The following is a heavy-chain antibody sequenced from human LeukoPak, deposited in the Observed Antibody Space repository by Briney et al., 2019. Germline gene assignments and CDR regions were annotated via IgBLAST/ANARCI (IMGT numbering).Heavy chain of an antibody. J-gene: IGHJ6*02. D-gene: IGHD6-13*01. V-gene: IGHV3-30*18. CDR3: AKTMPSSSWSYYYYYGMDV. CDR2: ISYDGSNK. Sequence: PGRSLRLSCAASGFTFSSYGMHWVRQAPGKGLEWVAVISYDGSNKYYADSVKGRFAISRDNSKNTLYLQMNSLRAEDTAVYYCAKTMPSSSWSYYYYYGMDVWGQGTTVTVSS. CDR1: GFTFSSYG.